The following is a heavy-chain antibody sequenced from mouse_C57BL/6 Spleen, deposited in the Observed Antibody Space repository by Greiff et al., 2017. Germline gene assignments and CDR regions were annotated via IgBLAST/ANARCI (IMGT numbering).Heavy chain of an antibody. V-gene: IGHV2-2*01. CDR2: IWSGGST. Sequence: VKLMESGPGLVQPSQSLSITCTVSGFSLTSYGVHWVRQSPGKGLEWLGVIWSGGSTDYNAAFISRLSISKDNSKSQVFFKMNSLQADDTAIYYCARGGDAHYAMDYWGQGTSVTVSS. CDR3: ARGGDAHYAMDY. CDR1: GFSLTSYG. J-gene: IGHJ4*01.